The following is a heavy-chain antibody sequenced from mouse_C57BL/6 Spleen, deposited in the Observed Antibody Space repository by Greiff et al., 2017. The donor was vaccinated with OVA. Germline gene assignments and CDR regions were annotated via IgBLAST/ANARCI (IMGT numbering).Heavy chain of an antibody. Sequence: EVKLMESGGDLVKPGGSLKLSCAASGFTFSSYGMSWVRQTPDKRLEWVATISSGGSYTYYPDSVKGRFTISRDHAKNTLYLQMSSLKSEDTAMYYCARHWDEASDYWGQGTTLTVSS. CDR3: ARHWDEASDY. D-gene: IGHD4-1*01. V-gene: IGHV5-6*01. CDR1: GFTFSSYG. CDR2: ISSGGSYT. J-gene: IGHJ2*01.